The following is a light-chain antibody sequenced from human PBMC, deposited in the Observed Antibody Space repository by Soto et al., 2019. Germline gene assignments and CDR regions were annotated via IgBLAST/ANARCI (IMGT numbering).Light chain of an antibody. Sequence: EIVLTQPPATLSLSPGGRPTLSCRASQSVGRDLAWYQQKPGQAPRLLIHGASDRATGIPARFSGSGSGTDFTLTISSLEPEDFAVYYCQQRSNWLTFGQGTRLEI. CDR1: QSVGRD. CDR2: GAS. CDR3: QQRSNWLT. J-gene: IGKJ5*01. V-gene: IGKV3-11*01.